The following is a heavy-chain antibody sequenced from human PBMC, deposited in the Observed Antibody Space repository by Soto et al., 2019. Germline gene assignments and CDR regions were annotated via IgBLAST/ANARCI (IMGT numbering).Heavy chain of an antibody. CDR2: MNPNSGDT. D-gene: IGHD5-12*01. CDR1: GYRFSDYY. V-gene: IGHV1-2*02. Sequence: QVQLVQSGAEVKKPGASVTVSCKASGYRFSDYYLHWVRQAPGQGPEWMGWMNPNSGDTNYAQKFKARGTMTRDTSVRTAFMELNWLKSDDTAVYYCARESGVATATLDYYYFYMDVWGIGTTVTVSS. J-gene: IGHJ6*03. CDR3: ARESGVATATLDYYYFYMDV.